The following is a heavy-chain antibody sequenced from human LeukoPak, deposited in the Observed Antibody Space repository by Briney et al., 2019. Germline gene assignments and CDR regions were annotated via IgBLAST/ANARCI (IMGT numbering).Heavy chain of an antibody. V-gene: IGHV3-74*01. CDR3: ARGGGYSYGSFDY. CDR1: GIIFSNYW. J-gene: IGHJ4*02. D-gene: IGHD5-18*01. Sequence: GSLRLSCAASGIIFSNYWMRWVRQAPGKGLVWVSRINRDGSSTSYADSVRGRFTISRDNAKNTLYLQMNSLRAEDTAVYYCARGGGYSYGSFDYWGQGTLVTVSS. CDR2: INRDGSST.